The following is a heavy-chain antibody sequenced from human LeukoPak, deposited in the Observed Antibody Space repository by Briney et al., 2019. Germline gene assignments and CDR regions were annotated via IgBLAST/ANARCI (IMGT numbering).Heavy chain of an antibody. V-gene: IGHV3-23*01. CDR2: ISGGGGST. D-gene: IGHD2-2*01. CDR1: GFAFTSYS. Sequence: GGSLRLSCAASGFAFTSYSMNWVRQAPGKGLEWVSTISGGGGSTYYADSVKGRFTISRDNSKNTLYLQMNSLRAEDTAVYYCARDDCSSTSCYYYYGMDVWGQGTTVTVSS. J-gene: IGHJ6*02. CDR3: ARDDCSSTSCYYYYGMDV.